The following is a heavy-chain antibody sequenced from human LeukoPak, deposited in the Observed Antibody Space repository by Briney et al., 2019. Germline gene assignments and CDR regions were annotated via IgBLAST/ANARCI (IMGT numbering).Heavy chain of an antibody. J-gene: IGHJ5*01. CDR1: GFTFSTYA. Sequence: PGGSLRLSCSASGFTFSTYAMHWVRQAPGKGLEYVSAISSKGDSTFCADSVKGRFTISRDNSKNTLYLQMSSLRTEDTAVYYCVKASSDYYYDSWGQGTLVTVSS. CDR3: VKASSDYYYDS. V-gene: IGHV3-64D*06. CDR2: ISSKGDST. D-gene: IGHD3-22*01.